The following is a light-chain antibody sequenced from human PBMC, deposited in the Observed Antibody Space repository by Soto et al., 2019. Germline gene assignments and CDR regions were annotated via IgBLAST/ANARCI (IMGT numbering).Light chain of an antibody. Sequence: QSVLTQPASVSGSPGQSITISCTGISSDGDDYKDVSWYQQHPGKAPKLMIYEVTYRPSGVSNRFSGSKSGNTASLTISGLQAEDEADYYCSSYPTTSTLFGTGTKLTVL. CDR1: SSDGDDYKD. J-gene: IGLJ1*01. V-gene: IGLV2-14*01. CDR3: SSYPTTSTL. CDR2: EVT.